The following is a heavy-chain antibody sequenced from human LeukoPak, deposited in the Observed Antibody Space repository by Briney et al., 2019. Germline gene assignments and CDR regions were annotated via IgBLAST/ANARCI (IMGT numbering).Heavy chain of an antibody. CDR3: ARVLGTRFDP. J-gene: IGHJ5*02. CDR2: ISAYNGNT. D-gene: IGHD1-7*01. CDR1: GYTFTSYG. V-gene: IGHV1-18*01. Sequence: ASVTVSCKASGYTFTSYGISWVRQAPRQGLEWMGWISAYNGNTNYAQKLQGRVTMTTDTSTSTAYMELRSLRSDDTALYYCARVLGTRFDPWGQGTLVTVSS.